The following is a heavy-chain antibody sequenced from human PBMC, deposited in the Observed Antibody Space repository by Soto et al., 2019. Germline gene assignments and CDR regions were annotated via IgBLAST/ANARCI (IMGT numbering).Heavy chain of an antibody. D-gene: IGHD4-17*01. V-gene: IGHV1-8*01. J-gene: IGHJ4*02. CDR1: GYTFTSYD. CDR2: MNPNSGNT. Sequence: QVQLVQSGAEVKKPGASVKVSCKASGYTFTSYDINWVRQATGQGLEWMGWMNPNSGNTGYAQKFQGRVTMTRNTSISTVYMELRRLRFVDTALSYCARSPNVCGDRHWGQGTLVTVSS. CDR3: ARSPNVCGDRH.